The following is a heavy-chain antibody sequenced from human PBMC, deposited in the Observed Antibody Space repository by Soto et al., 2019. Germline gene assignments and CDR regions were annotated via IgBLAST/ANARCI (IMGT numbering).Heavy chain of an antibody. V-gene: IGHV4-38-2*01. D-gene: IGHD4-17*01. CDR1: GFSISSGHY. J-gene: IGHJ5*02. CDR2: THHSGRT. Sequence: SETLSLTCAVSGFSISSGHYWGWMRQPPGKGLEWIWSTHHSGRTYYSTSLKSRVTISVDTSKNQVSLKLNSVTAADTALYYCASHFYGAYVVDRWAQGTLVTVSS. CDR3: ASHFYGAYVVDR.